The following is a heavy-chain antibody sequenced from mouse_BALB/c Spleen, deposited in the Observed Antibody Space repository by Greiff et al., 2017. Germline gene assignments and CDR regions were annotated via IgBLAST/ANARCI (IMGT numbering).Heavy chain of an antibody. V-gene: IGHV5-9-4*01. CDR1: GFTFSSYA. CDR3: AREGEYGNYGGYFDV. CDR2: ISSGGSYT. D-gene: IGHD2-10*02. Sequence: EVKLVESGGGLVKPGGSLKLSCAASGFTFSSYAMSWVRQSPEKRLEWVAEISSGGSYTYYPDTVTCRFTISRDNAKNTLYLEMSSLRSEDTAMYYCAREGEYGNYGGYFDVWGAGTTVTVSS. J-gene: IGHJ1*01.